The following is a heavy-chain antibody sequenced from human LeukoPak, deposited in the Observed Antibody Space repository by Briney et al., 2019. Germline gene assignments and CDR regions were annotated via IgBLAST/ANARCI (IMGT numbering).Heavy chain of an antibody. CDR1: GGSISSNSYY. Sequence: SETLFLTCTVSGGSISSNSYYWGWIRQPPGKGLEWIGSIFYSGSTSYNPSLKSRVTISVDTSKNQFSLKLSSVTAADTAVYYCARRNSAGLDYWGQGTLVTVSS. D-gene: IGHD6-13*01. V-gene: IGHV4-39*07. J-gene: IGHJ4*02. CDR2: IFYSGST. CDR3: ARRNSAGLDY.